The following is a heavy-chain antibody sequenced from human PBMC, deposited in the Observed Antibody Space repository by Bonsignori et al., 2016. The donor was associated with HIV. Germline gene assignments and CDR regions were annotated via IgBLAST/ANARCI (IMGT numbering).Heavy chain of an antibody. CDR3: ASRGGYGPGGY. V-gene: IGHV3-7*03. J-gene: IGHJ4*02. Sequence: VRQAPGKGLEWVANIKEDGSQKYYVDSVKGRFTISRDNAKNSLYLQMNSLRAEDTAVYYCASRGGYGPGGYWGQGTLVTVSS. D-gene: IGHD5-12*01. CDR2: IKEDGSQK.